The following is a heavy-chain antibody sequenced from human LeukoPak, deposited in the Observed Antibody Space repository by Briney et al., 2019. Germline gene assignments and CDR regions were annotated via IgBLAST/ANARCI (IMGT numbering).Heavy chain of an antibody. D-gene: IGHD1-26*01. Sequence: ASVKVSCKASGYSFTDFYMHWVRQAPGQGLEWMGWINPESGDTKYAQKFQDRVTMTRDTSITTAYMELSRLRSDDTAVYYCASVSGHYQADGYWGQGTLVTVSS. J-gene: IGHJ4*02. CDR2: INPESGDT. CDR3: ASVSGHYQADGY. V-gene: IGHV1-2*02. CDR1: GYSFTDFY.